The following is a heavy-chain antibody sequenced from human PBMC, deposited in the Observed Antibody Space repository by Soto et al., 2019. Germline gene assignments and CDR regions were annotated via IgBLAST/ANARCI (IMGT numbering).Heavy chain of an antibody. D-gene: IGHD1-26*01. J-gene: IGHJ2*01. Sequence: QLQLQESGSGLVKPSQTLSLTCAVSGGSISSGGYSWSWIRQPPGEGLEWIGYTFYSGSTYYNPSLQSRVTXPXGXSXXQFSLQLSSVTAADTAVYYCAREGGSGSPGWYFDLWGRGTLVTVSP. CDR2: TFYSGST. CDR3: AREGGSGSPGWYFDL. V-gene: IGHV4-30-2*01. CDR1: GGSISSGGYS.